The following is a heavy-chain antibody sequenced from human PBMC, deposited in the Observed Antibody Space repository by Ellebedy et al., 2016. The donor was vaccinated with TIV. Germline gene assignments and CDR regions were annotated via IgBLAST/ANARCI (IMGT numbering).Heavy chain of an antibody. CDR1: GGSFSGYY. CDR2: INHSGST. Sequence: SETLSLTXAAYGGSFSGYYWSWIRQPPGKGLEWIGEINHSGSTNYNPSLKSRVTILVDKSANQFSLMLSSVTAADTAVYYCARGRIAVAGTSRSYYFDYWGQGTLVTVSS. J-gene: IGHJ4*02. D-gene: IGHD6-19*01. V-gene: IGHV4-34*01. CDR3: ARGRIAVAGTSRSYYFDY.